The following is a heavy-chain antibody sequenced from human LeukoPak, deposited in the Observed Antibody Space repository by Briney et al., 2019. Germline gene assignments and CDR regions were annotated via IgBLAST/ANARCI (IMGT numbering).Heavy chain of an antibody. V-gene: IGHV6-1*01. CDR1: GDSVSGNIVA. CDR2: TNYRSKWYN. Sequence: SQTLSLTCDISGDSVSGNIVAWNWIRQSPSRGLEWLGRTNYRSKWYNDYAVPVRGRITINPDTSKNRFSLQLDSVTPEDTAVYYCARGSSGSFDYWGQGTLVTVSS. D-gene: IGHD6-19*01. CDR3: ARGSSGSFDY. J-gene: IGHJ4*02.